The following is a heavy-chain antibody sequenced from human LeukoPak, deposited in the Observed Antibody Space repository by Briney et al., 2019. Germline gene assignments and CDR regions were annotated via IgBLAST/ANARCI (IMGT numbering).Heavy chain of an antibody. CDR1: GFTFDDYA. J-gene: IGHJ4*02. CDR3: AKGHSSGWYSYFDY. CDR2: ISWNSGSI. Sequence: GRSLRLSCAASGFTFDDYAMHWVRQAPGKGLEWVSGISWNSGSIGYADPVKGRFTISRDNAKNSLYLQVNSLRPEDMALYYCAKGHSSGWYSYFDYWGQGALVIVSS. D-gene: IGHD6-19*01. V-gene: IGHV3-9*03.